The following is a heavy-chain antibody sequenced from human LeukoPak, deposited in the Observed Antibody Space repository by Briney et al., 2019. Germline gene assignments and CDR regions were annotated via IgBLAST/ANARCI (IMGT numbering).Heavy chain of an antibody. CDR3: ARDPVEVTEHEDPAPPWDV. Sequence: GRSLRLSCAGSGFTFSIYTMQWVRQAPGKGLEWVAVLSYDGSKKYYADSVKGRFTISRDNSKNTLFLQMNSLRSEDTAVYYCARDPVEVTEHEDPAPPWDVWGQGTTVTVSS. V-gene: IGHV3-30*04. J-gene: IGHJ6*02. CDR1: GFTFSIYT. CDR2: LSYDGSKK. D-gene: IGHD2-21*02.